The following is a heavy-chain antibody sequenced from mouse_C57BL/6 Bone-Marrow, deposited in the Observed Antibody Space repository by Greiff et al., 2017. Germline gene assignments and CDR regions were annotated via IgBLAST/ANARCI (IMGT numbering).Heavy chain of an antibody. J-gene: IGHJ1*03. D-gene: IGHD1-1*01. CDR1: GFNIKDDY. Sequence: EVQLVESGAELVRPGASVKLSCTASGFNIKDDYMHWVKQRPEQGLEWIGWIDPENGDTEYASKFQGKATITADTSSNTAYLQLSSLTSEDTAVYYCTSSYYGSSYWYFDVWGTGTTVTVAS. V-gene: IGHV14-4*01. CDR2: IDPENGDT. CDR3: TSSYYGSSYWYFDV.